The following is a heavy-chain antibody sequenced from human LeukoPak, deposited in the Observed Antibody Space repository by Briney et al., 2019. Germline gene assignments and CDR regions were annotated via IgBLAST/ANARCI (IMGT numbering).Heavy chain of an antibody. CDR2: INPNSGGT. V-gene: IGHV1-2*02. J-gene: IGHJ4*02. CDR1: GYTFTGYY. D-gene: IGHD6-6*01. Sequence: EASVKVSCKASGYTFTGYYMHWVRQAPGQGLEWMGWINPNSGGTNYAQKFQGRVTMTRDTSISTAYMELSRLRFDDTAVYYCASSQRSYSSSSGYWGQGTLVTVSS. CDR3: ASSQRSYSSSSGY.